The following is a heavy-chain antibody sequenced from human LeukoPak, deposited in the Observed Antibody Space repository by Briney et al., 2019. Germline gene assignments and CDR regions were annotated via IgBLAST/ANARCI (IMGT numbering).Heavy chain of an antibody. CDR2: IYYSGST. Sequence: SETLSLTCTVSGGAISSYHWSWIRQPAGKGLEWIGYIYYSGSTNYNPSLKSRVTISVDTSKNQFSLKLSSVTAADTAVYYCARVVATAIDYWGQGTLVTVSS. CDR3: ARVVATAIDY. D-gene: IGHD5-12*01. V-gene: IGHV4-59*01. J-gene: IGHJ4*02. CDR1: GGAISSYH.